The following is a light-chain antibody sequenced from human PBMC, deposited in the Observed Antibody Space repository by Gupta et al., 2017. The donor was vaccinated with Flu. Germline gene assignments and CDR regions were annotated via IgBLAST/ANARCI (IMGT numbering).Light chain of an antibody. CDR3: SSYTSSGTVL. Sequence: TSSDVGGYNDVSWYQQHPAKAPKLMIHDVSNRPSGVSNRFSGSKSGNTASLTISGLQTEDEATYYCSSYTSSGTVLFGGGTILTVL. J-gene: IGLJ2*01. V-gene: IGLV2-14*04. CDR2: DVS. CDR1: SSDVGGYND.